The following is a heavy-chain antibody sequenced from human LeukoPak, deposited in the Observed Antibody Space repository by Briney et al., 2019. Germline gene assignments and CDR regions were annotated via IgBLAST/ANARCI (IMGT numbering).Heavy chain of an antibody. J-gene: IGHJ3*02. V-gene: IGHV4-4*08. CDR1: GGSISSYY. CDR2: IYTRGTV. Sequence: SETLSLTCTVSGGSISSYYWSWIRQPPGKGLEWIGYIYTRGTVDYNAYLKSRVTISIDTSKNQFSLELSSVTATDTAVYFCATNRAGTYDRPFDIWGQGTMVTVSS. CDR3: ATNRAGTYDRPFDI. D-gene: IGHD1-26*01.